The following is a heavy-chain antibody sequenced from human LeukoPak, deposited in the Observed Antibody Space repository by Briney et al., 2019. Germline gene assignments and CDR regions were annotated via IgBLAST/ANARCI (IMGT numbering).Heavy chain of an antibody. CDR1: GFTFSSYA. J-gene: IGHJ4*02. V-gene: IGHV3-23*01. Sequence: GGSLRLSCAASGFTFSSYAMSWVRQAPGKGLEWVSAISGSGGGTYYADSVKGRFTISRDNSKNTLYLQMNSLRAEDTAVYYCAKATSNIVATNFDYWGQGTLVTVSS. CDR3: AKATSNIVATNFDY. D-gene: IGHD5-12*01. CDR2: ISGSGGGT.